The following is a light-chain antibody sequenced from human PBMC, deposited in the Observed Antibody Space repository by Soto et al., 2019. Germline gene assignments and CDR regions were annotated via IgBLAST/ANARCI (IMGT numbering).Light chain of an antibody. V-gene: IGKV3-20*01. CDR2: GAS. CDR3: QPYHTSPLT. J-gene: IGKJ1*01. Sequence: EIVLTQSPGTLYLSPGERATLSCRASQSFNSIYLAWYQQKPGQAPRLLIYGASIRATGITDRFSGSGSGTDFTLTISRLEPEDFALYYCQPYHTSPLTVGPGTQVEIK. CDR1: QSFNSIY.